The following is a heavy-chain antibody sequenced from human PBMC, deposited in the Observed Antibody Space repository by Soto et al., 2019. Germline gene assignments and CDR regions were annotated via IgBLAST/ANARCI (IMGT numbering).Heavy chain of an antibody. CDR2: INHSGST. CDR3: ARGLATVTTPSAFDI. Sequence: QVQLQQWGAGLLKPSETLSLTCAVYGGSFSGYYWSWIRQPPGKGLEWIGEINHSGSTNYNPSLKIRVTISVDTSKNQFSLKLSSVTAADTAVYYCARGLATVTTPSAFDIWGQGTMVTVSS. V-gene: IGHV4-34*01. J-gene: IGHJ3*02. D-gene: IGHD4-17*01. CDR1: GGSFSGYY.